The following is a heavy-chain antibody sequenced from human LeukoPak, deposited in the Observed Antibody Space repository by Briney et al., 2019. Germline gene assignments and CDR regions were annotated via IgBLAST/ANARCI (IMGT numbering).Heavy chain of an antibody. CDR1: GFIFSSTW. D-gene: IGHD1-7*01. J-gene: IGHJ4*02. Sequence: PGGSLRLSCAGSGFIFSSTWMHWVRQAPGEGLVWVSRINSDGSTINYADSVKGRITISRDNAKNTLYLQMNSLRVEDTALYFCATAGNYRFDYWGQGTLVTVTS. V-gene: IGHV3-74*01. CDR2: INSDGSTI. CDR3: ATAGNYRFDY.